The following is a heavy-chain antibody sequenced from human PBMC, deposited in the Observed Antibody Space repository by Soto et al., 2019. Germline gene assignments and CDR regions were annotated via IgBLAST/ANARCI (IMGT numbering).Heavy chain of an antibody. Sequence: SETLSLTCTVSGGSISSSRCHWSWIRQPPGKGLEWIGYIYYSGSTNYNPSLKSRVTISVDTSKNQFSLKLNSMTAADTAVYYCARHNYGSGSTYFDYWGQGTLVTVSS. V-gene: IGHV4-61*05. CDR2: IYYSGST. D-gene: IGHD3-10*01. CDR1: GGSISSSRCH. J-gene: IGHJ4*02. CDR3: ARHNYGSGSTYFDY.